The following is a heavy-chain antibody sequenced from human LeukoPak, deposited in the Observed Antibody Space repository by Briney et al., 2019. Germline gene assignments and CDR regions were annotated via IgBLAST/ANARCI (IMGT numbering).Heavy chain of an antibody. CDR2: INPSGGST. Sequence: EASVKVSCKASGYTFTSYYMHWVRQAPGQGLEWMGIINPSGGSTSYAQKFQGRVTMTRDTSTSTVYMELSSLRSEDTAVYYCARDVSGRIAMVRDQGSWFDPWGQGTLVTVSS. D-gene: IGHD3-10*01. V-gene: IGHV1-46*01. CDR1: GYTFTSYY. CDR3: ARDVSGRIAMVRDQGSWFDP. J-gene: IGHJ5*02.